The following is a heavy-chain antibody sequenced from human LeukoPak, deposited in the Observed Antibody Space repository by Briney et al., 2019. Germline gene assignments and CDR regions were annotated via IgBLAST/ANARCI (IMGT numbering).Heavy chain of an antibody. CDR2: INPNSGGT. CDR3: ARANYDFWSGYRAGIDY. CDR1: GYTFTGYY. D-gene: IGHD3-3*01. Sequence: GASVKVSCKASGYTFTGYYMHWVRQAPGQGLEWMGWINPNSGGTNYAQKFQGRVTMTRDTSISTAYMELSRLRSDDTAVYYCARANYDFWSGYRAGIDYWGQGTLVTVSS. V-gene: IGHV1-2*02. J-gene: IGHJ4*02.